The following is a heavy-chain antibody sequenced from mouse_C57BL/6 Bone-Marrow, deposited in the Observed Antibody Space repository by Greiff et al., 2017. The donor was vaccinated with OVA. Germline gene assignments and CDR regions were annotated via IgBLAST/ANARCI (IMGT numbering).Heavy chain of an antibody. CDR2: IDPSDSYT. CDR1: GYTFTSYW. D-gene: IGHD1-1*01. Sequence: QVQLQQPGAELVKPGASVKLSCKASGYTFTSYWMQWVKQRPGQGLEWIGEIDPSDSYTNYNQKFKGKATLTVDTSSSTAYMQLSSLTSEDSAVYYCAREGSPCGSSSAWFAYWGQGTLVTVSA. V-gene: IGHV1-50*01. CDR3: AREGSPCGSSSAWFAY. J-gene: IGHJ3*01.